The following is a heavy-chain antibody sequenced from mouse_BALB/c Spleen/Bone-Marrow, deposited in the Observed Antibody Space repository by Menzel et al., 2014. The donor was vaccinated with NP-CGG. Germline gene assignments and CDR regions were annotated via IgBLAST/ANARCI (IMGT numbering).Heavy chain of an antibody. J-gene: IGHJ4*01. Sequence: EVQLVESGGGLVQPGGSRKLSCAASGFTFSSFGMHWVRQAPEKGLEWVAYISSGSSTIYYADTVKGRFTISRDNPKNTLFLQMTSLRSVDTAMYYCARYGNYFYAMDYWGQGTSVTVSS. CDR2: ISSGSSTI. V-gene: IGHV5-17*02. CDR3: ARYGNYFYAMDY. CDR1: GFTFSSFG. D-gene: IGHD2-1*01.